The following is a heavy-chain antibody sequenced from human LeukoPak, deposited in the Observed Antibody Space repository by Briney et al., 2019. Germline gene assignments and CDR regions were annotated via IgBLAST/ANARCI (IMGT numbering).Heavy chain of an antibody. J-gene: IGHJ6*02. Sequence: GGSLRLSCAASGFTFSSYAMHWVRQAPGKGLEWVAVISYDGSNKYYADSVKGRFTISRDNSKNTLYLQMNSLRAEDTAVYYCARDSPCSGGSCYELYGMDVWGQGTTVTVSS. V-gene: IGHV3-30*14. CDR3: ARDSPCSGGSCYELYGMDV. CDR1: GFTFSSYA. D-gene: IGHD2-15*01. CDR2: ISYDGSNK.